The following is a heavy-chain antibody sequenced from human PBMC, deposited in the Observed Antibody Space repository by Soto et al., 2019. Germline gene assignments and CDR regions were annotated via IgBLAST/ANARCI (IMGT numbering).Heavy chain of an antibody. V-gene: IGHV1-24*01. J-gene: IGHJ3*02. Sequence: ASVKVSCKVSGYTLTELSMHLVRQAPGKGLEWMGGFDPEDGETIYAQKFQGRVTMTEDTSTDTAYMELSSLRSEDTAVYYCATAGVFVGAPDAFDIWGQGTMVTVSS. D-gene: IGHD1-26*01. CDR1: GYTLTELS. CDR2: FDPEDGET. CDR3: ATAGVFVGAPDAFDI.